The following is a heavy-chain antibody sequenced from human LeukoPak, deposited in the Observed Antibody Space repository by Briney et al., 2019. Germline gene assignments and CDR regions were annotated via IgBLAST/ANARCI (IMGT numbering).Heavy chain of an antibody. CDR1: GFTFSDYN. CDR3: ARDPYSGNYGNYYYYYMDV. D-gene: IGHD1-26*01. V-gene: IGHV3-11*04. Sequence: PGGSLRLSCAASGFTFSDYNMRWIRQAPGKGLEWVSSISRSGSTKYYADSVKGRFTISRDNAKNSLFLQMNNLSPDDTAVYFCARDPYSGNYGNYYYYYMDVWGKGTTVTISS. CDR2: ISRSGSTK. J-gene: IGHJ6*03.